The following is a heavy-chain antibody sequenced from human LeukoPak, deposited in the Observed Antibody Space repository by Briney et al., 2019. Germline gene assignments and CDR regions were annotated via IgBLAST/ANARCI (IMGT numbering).Heavy chain of an antibody. J-gene: IGHJ4*02. CDR2: ISSSSSYI. V-gene: IGHV3-21*01. Sequence: GGSLRLSCAASGFTFSSYSMNWVRQAPGKGLEWVSSISSSSSYIYYADSVKGRFTISRDNAKNSLYLQMNSLRAEDTAVYYCARSYDSSGYYYPYFDYWGQGTLVTVSS. CDR1: GFTFSSYS. CDR3: ARSYDSSGYYYPYFDY. D-gene: IGHD3-22*01.